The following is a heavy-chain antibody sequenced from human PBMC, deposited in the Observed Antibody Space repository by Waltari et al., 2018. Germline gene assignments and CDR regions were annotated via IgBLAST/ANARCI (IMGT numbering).Heavy chain of an antibody. Sequence: QVQLQESGPGLVTPSQTLSLACNVSVGAMRRGGYYRSWIRQHPGKGLEWMGYIYYSGNTYYNPSLKSRSTISVDTSKNLISLKLSSVTAADTAVYDCARENGDSSVDYGGQGTLVTVSS. D-gene: IGHD3-22*01. V-gene: IGHV4-31*03. CDR3: ARENGDSSVDY. CDR2: IYYSGNT. CDR1: VGAMRRGGYY. J-gene: IGHJ4*02.